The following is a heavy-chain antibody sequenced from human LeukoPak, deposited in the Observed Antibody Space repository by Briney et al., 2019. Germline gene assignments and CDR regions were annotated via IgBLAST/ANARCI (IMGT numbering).Heavy chain of an antibody. Sequence: SETLSLTCTVSGGSISSSTYYWGWIRQPPVKRLEWIGIIYYTGSTYYTPSLKSRVTISADTSKNQFSLNLSSVTAADTALYYCASYCSSTSCPHRRAFDIWGQGTMVTVSS. V-gene: IGHV4-39*01. CDR2: IYYTGST. D-gene: IGHD2-2*01. CDR3: ASYCSSTSCPHRRAFDI. J-gene: IGHJ3*02. CDR1: GGSISSSTYY.